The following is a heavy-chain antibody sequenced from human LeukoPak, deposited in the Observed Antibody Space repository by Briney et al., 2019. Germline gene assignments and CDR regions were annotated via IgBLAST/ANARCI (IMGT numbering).Heavy chain of an antibody. V-gene: IGHV4-59*01. D-gene: IGHD3-22*01. CDR3: ARSSSGGYYDSSGYQFDY. CDR2: IYYSGST. Sequence: PSETLSLTCTVSGGSISSYYWSWLRQPPGKGLEWIGYIYYSGSTNYNPSLKSRVTISVDTSKNQFSLKLSSVTAADTAVYYCARSSSGGYYDSSGYQFDYWGQGTLVTVSS. J-gene: IGHJ4*02. CDR1: GGSISSYY.